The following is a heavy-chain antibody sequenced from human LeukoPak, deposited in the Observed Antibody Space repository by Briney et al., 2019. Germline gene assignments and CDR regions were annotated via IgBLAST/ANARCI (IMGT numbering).Heavy chain of an antibody. CDR1: GFTFSSYG. CDR2: ITSSGTTT. J-gene: IGHJ4*02. Sequence: GGSLRLSCAASGFTFSSYGMHWVRQAPGQGLEWMGIITSSGTTTICAQKFQGRVTMTRDTSTSTVYMDLSSLRSEDTAVYYCATEYVGAHYYDHWGQGTLVTVSS. V-gene: IGHV1-46*01. D-gene: IGHD3-16*01. CDR3: ATEYVGAHYYDH.